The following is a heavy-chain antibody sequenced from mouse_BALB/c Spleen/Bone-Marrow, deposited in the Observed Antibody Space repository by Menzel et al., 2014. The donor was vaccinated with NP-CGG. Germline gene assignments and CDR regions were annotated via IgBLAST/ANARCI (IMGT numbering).Heavy chain of an antibody. CDR3: AYYGYDEYFDV. V-gene: IGHV1S56*01. CDR1: GYTFTSYF. J-gene: IGHJ1*01. CDR2: IYPGDGST. Sequence: VQLQQSGPELVKPGASVKMSCKASGYTFTSYFIHWVKQRPGQGLEWIGWIYPGDGSTKYNEKFKVKTTLTADKSSSTAYMFLSSLTSGDSAIYFCAYYGYDEYFDVWGAGTTVTVSS. D-gene: IGHD2-14*01.